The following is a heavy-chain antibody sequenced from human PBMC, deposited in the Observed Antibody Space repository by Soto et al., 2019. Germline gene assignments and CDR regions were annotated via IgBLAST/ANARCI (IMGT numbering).Heavy chain of an antibody. Sequence: GASVKVSCKGSGYTFTSYHMHWVGQAPGQGLEWGGGINPILGITTYAQKFQGRVTITADKSTSTAYMELSSLRSEDTAVYYCARDSRTSFTLENYYYYMDVWGKGTTVTVSS. J-gene: IGHJ6*03. D-gene: IGHD3-10*01. CDR3: ARDSRTSFTLENYYYYMDV. CDR2: INPILGIT. V-gene: IGHV1-69*10. CDR1: GYTFTSYH.